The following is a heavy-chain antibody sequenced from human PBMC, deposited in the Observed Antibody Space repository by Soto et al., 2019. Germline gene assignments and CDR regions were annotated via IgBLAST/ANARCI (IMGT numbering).Heavy chain of an antibody. Sequence: LRLSCAASGFTFSSYSMNWVRQAPGKRLEWVSSISSSSSYIYYADSVKGRFTISRDNPKNSRYLQMNSLRAEDTAVYYCARDEGSRWYWTSHYYGMDVWGQGTTVTVSS. CDR3: ARDEGSRWYWTSHYYGMDV. D-gene: IGHD6-13*01. V-gene: IGHV3-21*01. J-gene: IGHJ6*02. CDR1: GFTFSSYS. CDR2: ISSSSSYI.